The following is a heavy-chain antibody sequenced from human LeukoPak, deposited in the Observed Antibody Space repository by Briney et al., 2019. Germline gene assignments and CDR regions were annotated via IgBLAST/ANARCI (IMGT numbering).Heavy chain of an antibody. D-gene: IGHD3-16*01. J-gene: IGHJ6*03. V-gene: IGHV4-61*01. CDR3: ARETSQKGAHYMDV. CDR2: IYYSGST. CDR1: GYSISSGYY. Sequence: SETLSLTCSVSGYSISSGYYWSWIRQPPGKGLEWIGYIYYSGSTNYNPSLKSRVTISVDTSKNQFSLKLSSVTAADTAVYYCARETSQKGAHYMDVWGKGTTVTISS.